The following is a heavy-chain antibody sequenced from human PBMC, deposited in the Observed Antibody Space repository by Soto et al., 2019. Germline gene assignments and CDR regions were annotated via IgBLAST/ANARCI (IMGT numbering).Heavy chain of an antibody. V-gene: IGHV4-59*01. D-gene: IGHD3-16*02. J-gene: IGHJ6*02. CDR2: IYNTGST. CDR3: ARDSFYYYGMEV. CDR1: GGSSGNYY. Sequence: PSETLSLTCTVSGGSSGNYYWTWIRQPPGKGLEWIGYIYNTGSTNSNPSLKSRVTISLDTSQNQFSLKLSSVTAADTAVYYCARDSFYYYGMEVWGPGTTVTVSS.